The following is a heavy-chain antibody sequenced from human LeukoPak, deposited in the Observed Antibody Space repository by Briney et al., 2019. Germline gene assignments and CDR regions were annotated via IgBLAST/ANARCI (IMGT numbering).Heavy chain of an antibody. CDR1: RITFSNFN. D-gene: IGHD3-16*02. Sequence: GGSLRLSCSASRITFSNFNMHCVRQAPGKGLQFVSGITSDGGSIDYADSVRGRFTISRDNSKNTLYLRMTSLRVEDTALYYCVRGLYRLGWDYWGPGNLVTVSS. J-gene: IGHJ4*02. V-gene: IGHV3-64D*06. CDR3: VRGLYRLGWDY. CDR2: ITSDGGSI.